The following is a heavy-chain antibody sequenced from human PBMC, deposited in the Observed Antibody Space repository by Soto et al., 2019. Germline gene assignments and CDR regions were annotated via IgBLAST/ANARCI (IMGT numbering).Heavy chain of an antibody. D-gene: IGHD5-12*01. V-gene: IGHV3-53*01. CDR2: IYSGGST. J-gene: IGHJ6*02. Sequence: GGSLRLSCAASGFTVSSNYMSWVRQAPGKGLEWVSVIYSGGSTYYADSVKGRFTISRDNSKNTLYLQMNSLRAEDTAVYYCEGRRDGYNLYYYYGMDVWGQGTTVTVSS. CDR1: GFTVSSNY. CDR3: EGRRDGYNLYYYYGMDV.